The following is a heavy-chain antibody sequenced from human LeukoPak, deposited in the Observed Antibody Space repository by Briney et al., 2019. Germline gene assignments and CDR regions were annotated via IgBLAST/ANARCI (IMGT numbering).Heavy chain of an antibody. V-gene: IGHV3-30*04. Sequence: GRSLRLSCAASGFTFSNYAIHWVRQGPGKGLEWVAVTSFDGNNNYYADSVKGRFSISRDNSKKTLYLQMNSLRAEDTAVYYCARDQLPGYSYGSHADYWGQGTLVTVSS. CDR3: ARDQLPGYSYGSHADY. CDR2: TSFDGNNN. J-gene: IGHJ4*02. CDR1: GFTFSNYA. D-gene: IGHD5-18*01.